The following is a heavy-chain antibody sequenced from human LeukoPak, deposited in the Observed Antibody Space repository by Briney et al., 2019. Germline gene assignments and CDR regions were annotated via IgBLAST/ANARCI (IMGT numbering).Heavy chain of an antibody. D-gene: IGHD3-10*01. J-gene: IGHJ4*02. CDR3: AKAVWFGELFGPVDY. CDR2: ISGSGGST. CDR1: GFTFSSYA. Sequence: GGSLRLSCAASGFTFSSYAMSWVRQAPGKGLEWASAISGSGGSTYYADSVKGRFTISRDNSKNTLYLQMNSLRAEDTAVYYCAKAVWFGELFGPVDYWGQGTLVTVSS. V-gene: IGHV3-23*01.